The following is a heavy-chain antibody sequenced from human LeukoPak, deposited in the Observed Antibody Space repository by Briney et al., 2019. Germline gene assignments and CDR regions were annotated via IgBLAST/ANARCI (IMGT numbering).Heavy chain of an antibody. CDR3: AREGIVLMVYHFDY. CDR1: FTXXSYT. CDR2: ISSSSSYI. Sequence: FTXXSYTXXXVRQAXGKGXXGVXSISSSSSYISYADSVKGGFTISRDNAKNSLYLQMNRLRAEDTAVYYCAREGIVLMVYHFDYWGQGTLVTVSS. V-gene: IGHV3-21*01. D-gene: IGHD2-8*01. J-gene: IGHJ4*02.